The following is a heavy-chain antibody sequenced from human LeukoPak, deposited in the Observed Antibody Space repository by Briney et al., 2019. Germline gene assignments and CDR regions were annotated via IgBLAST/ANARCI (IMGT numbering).Heavy chain of an antibody. J-gene: IGHJ3*02. Sequence: SETLSLTCTVSGGSISSSSYSWGWIRQPPGKGLEWIGSIYYSGSTYYNPSLKSRVTISVDTSKNQFSLRLSSVTAADTAVYYCARPIDDYYDSSGYGRDAFDIWGQGTTVTVSS. CDR2: IYYSGST. V-gene: IGHV4-39*01. CDR3: ARPIDDYYDSSGYGRDAFDI. D-gene: IGHD3-22*01. CDR1: GGSISSSSYS.